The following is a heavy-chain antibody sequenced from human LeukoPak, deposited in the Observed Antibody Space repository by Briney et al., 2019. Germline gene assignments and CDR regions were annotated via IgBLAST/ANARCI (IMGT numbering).Heavy chain of an antibody. Sequence: SETLSLTCTVSGGSISSSSYYWGWIRQPPGKGLEWIGSIYYSGSTYYNPSLKSRVTISVDTSKNQFSLKLSSVTAADTAVYYCALRYSSSSGGDNWFDPWGQGTLVTVSS. CDR1: GGSISSSSYY. CDR2: IYYSGST. CDR3: ALRYSSSSGGDNWFDP. D-gene: IGHD6-6*01. V-gene: IGHV4-39*07. J-gene: IGHJ5*02.